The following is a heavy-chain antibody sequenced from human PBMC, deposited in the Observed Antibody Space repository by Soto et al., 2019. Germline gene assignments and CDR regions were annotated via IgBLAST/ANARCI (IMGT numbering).Heavy chain of an antibody. CDR2: VNPSGGHT. V-gene: IGHV1-46*01. CDR1: GDTFTGYY. J-gene: IGHJ4*02. Sequence: QGPLMQSGGGGKKPGASMKGSCKAPGDTFTGYYIDWVPQAPGKGLEWIGTVNPSGGHTTYAQHFLGRVTMTRDTSTSTLYMELTSLTSEDTAVYYCARGGHVVVVTAALDYWGQGTLVTVSS. CDR3: ARGGHVVVVTAALDY. D-gene: IGHD2-21*02.